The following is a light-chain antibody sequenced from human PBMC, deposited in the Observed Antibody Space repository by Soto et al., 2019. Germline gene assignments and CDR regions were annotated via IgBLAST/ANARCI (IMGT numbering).Light chain of an antibody. CDR1: SGSVSTSYY. J-gene: IGLJ2*01. CDR3: VLYMGSGISV. V-gene: IGLV8-61*01. Sequence: QAVVTHEPSFSVCPGGTVTLTCGLRSGSVSTSYYPSWYQQTPGQAPRTLIYSTNTRSSGVPDRFSGSILGNKAALTITGAQADDESDYYCVLYMGSGISVFGGGTKVTVL. CDR2: STN.